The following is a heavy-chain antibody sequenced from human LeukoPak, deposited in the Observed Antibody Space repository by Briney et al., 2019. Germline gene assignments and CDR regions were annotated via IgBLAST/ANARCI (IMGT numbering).Heavy chain of an antibody. V-gene: IGHV3-53*01. J-gene: IGHJ3*02. CDR1: GLTVSSSY. Sequence: GGSLRLSCAASGLTVSSSYMSWVRQAPGKGLEWVSNIYNDGSKYCADSMQGRFTLSQDNSKYTMYLQVSSLRAEDTAMYYCARNILFAFDIGGQGTMVTVSS. CDR2: IYNDGSK. CDR3: ARNILFAFDI.